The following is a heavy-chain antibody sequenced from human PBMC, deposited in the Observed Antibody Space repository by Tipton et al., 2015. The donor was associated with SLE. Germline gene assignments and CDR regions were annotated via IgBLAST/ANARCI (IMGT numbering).Heavy chain of an antibody. D-gene: IGHD3-3*01. J-gene: IGHJ3*02. CDR1: GFTFSSYW. CDR2: IKQDGSEK. CDR3: ARDRLRFLEWVGQDAFDI. Sequence: SLRLSCAASGFTFSSYWMSWVRQAPGKGLEWVANIKQDGSEKYYVDSVKGRFTISRDNAKNSLYLQMNSLRAEDTALYYCARDRLRFLEWVGQDAFDIWGQGTMVTVSS. V-gene: IGHV3-7*03.